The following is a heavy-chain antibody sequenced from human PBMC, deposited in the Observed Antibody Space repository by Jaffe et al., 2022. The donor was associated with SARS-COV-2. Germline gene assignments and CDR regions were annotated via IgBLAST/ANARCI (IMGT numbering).Heavy chain of an antibody. CDR1: GGSISSGSYY. Sequence: QVQLQESGPGLVKPSQTLSLTCTVSGGSISSGSYYWSWIRQPAGKGLEWIGRIYTSGSTNYNPSLKSRVTISVDTSKNQFSLKLSSVTAADTAVYYCARDRLFGPYSRNYYYGMDVWGQGTTVTVSS. CDR3: ARDRLFGPYSRNYYYGMDV. V-gene: IGHV4-61*02. D-gene: IGHD4-4*01. J-gene: IGHJ6*02. CDR2: IYTSGST.